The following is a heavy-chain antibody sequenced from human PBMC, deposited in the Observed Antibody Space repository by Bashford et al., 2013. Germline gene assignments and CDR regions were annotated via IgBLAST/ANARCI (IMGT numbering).Heavy chain of an antibody. D-gene: IGHD2-8*02. CDR3: ARDSPWYNWFDP. Sequence: SETLSLTCTVSGGSININYWSWIRQPPGKRLEWIGYIYDSGSTNYNPSLKSRVTISMDTSKNQFSLKLSSVTAADTAVYYCARDSPWYNWFDPWGQGTLVTVSS. J-gene: IGHJ5*02. CDR1: GGSININY. CDR2: IYDSGST. V-gene: IGHV4-59*12.